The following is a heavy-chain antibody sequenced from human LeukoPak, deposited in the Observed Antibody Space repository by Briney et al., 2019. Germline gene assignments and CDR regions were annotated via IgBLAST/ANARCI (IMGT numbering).Heavy chain of an antibody. J-gene: IGHJ6*03. D-gene: IGHD3-10*01. CDR2: IRYDGSNK. CDR3: AKDVLLWFGESRTYYYYYYMDV. CDR1: GFTFSGYG. Sequence: GGSLRLSCAASGFTFSGYGMHWVRQAPGKGLEWVAFIRYDGSNKYYADSVKGRFTISRDNSKNTLYLQMNSLRAEDTAVYYCAKDVLLWFGESRTYYYYYYMDVWGKGTTVTISS. V-gene: IGHV3-30*02.